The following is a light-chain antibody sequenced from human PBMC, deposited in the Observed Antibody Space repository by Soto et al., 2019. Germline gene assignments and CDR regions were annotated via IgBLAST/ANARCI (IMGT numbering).Light chain of an antibody. J-gene: IGKJ3*01. CDR1: QSVSGSY. V-gene: IGKV3-20*01. Sequence: IVLTQSPGTLSLSPGEGATLSCRASQSVSGSYLAWYQQRPGQAPRLVIYDASRRATGIPDRFSGSGSGTDFTLTIRRLEPEDFVIYYCQQYGSSPSTFGPGTKVDIK. CDR3: QQYGSSPST. CDR2: DAS.